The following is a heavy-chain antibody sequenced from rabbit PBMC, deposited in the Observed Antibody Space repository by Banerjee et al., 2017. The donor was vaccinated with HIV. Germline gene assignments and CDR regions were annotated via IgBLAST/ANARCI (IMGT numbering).Heavy chain of an antibody. CDR1: GFDFSSFG. J-gene: IGHJ4*01. V-gene: IGHV1S7*01. Sequence: QLVESGGGLVQPGGSLKLSCKASGFDFSSFGVSWVRQAPGKGLEWIGYIDPIFGITYFANWVNGRFTISSHNAQNTLFLQLNSLTAADTATYFCVREMAARFSLWGQGTLVTVS. CDR3: VREMAARFSL. D-gene: IGHD3-1*01. CDR2: IDPIFGIT.